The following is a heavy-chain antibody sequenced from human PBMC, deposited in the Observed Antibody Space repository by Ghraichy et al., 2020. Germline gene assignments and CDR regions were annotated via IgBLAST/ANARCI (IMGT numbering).Heavy chain of an antibody. CDR2: ISYDGSTK. J-gene: IGHJ4*02. V-gene: IGHV3-30*04. Sequence: GGSLRLSCAASGFTFSSYAMHWVRQAPGKGLEWVAVISYDGSTKYYADSVKGRFTISRDNSKNTLYLQMNSLRAEDTAVYYCARDPRFLVAGTPGYFDYWGQGTLVTVSS. CDR3: ARDPRFLVAGTPGYFDY. CDR1: GFTFSSYA. D-gene: IGHD6-19*01.